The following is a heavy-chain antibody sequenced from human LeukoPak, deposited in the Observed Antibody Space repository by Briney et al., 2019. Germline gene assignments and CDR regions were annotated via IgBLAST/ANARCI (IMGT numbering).Heavy chain of an antibody. CDR2: IIPILGIA. CDR3: ARGVVVPAATVKPTRNYYYYMDV. CDR1: GGNFSSYG. J-gene: IGHJ6*03. V-gene: IGHV1-69*04. D-gene: IGHD2-2*01. Sequence: ASVRVSCKDSGGNFSSYGISWVRQAPGQGLEWMGRIIPILGIANYAQKFQGRVTITADKSTGTAYMELSSLRSEDTAVYYCARGVVVPAATVKPTRNYYYYMDVWGKGTTVTVSS.